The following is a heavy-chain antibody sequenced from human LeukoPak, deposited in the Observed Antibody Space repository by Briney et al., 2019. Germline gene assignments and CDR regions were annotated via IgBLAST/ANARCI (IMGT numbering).Heavy chain of an antibody. CDR2: ISYDGSNK. CDR1: GFTFSSYG. CDR3: AKSSGITMIVPPSESDAFDI. D-gene: IGHD3-22*01. J-gene: IGHJ3*02. V-gene: IGHV3-30*18. Sequence: GGSLRLSCAASGFTFSSYGMHWVRQAPGKGLEWVAVISYDGSNKYYADSVKGRFTISRDNSKNTLYLQMNSLRAEDTAVYYCAKSSGITMIVPPSESDAFDIWGQGTMVTVSS.